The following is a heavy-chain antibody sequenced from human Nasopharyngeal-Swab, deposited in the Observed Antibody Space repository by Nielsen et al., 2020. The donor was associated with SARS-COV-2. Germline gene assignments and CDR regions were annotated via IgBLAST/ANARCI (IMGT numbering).Heavy chain of an antibody. Sequence: GESLKISCTVSGFTFTDCWMHWLRQSPGKGPVWLSRIDNDGSSTTYADSVRGRFTISRDNARNTLFLQLHSLRAEDTAVYYCARESYSWSWYGPDYWGQGTQVTVSS. J-gene: IGHJ4*02. V-gene: IGHV3-74*03. CDR3: ARESYSWSWYGPDY. CDR1: GFTFTDCW. CDR2: IDNDGSST. D-gene: IGHD1-26*01.